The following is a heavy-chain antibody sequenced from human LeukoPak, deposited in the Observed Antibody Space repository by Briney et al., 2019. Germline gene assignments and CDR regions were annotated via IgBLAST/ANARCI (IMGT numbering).Heavy chain of an antibody. CDR3: ARNYFFSMDV. J-gene: IGHJ6*03. Sequence: SQTLSLTCTVSGGSINNGDYYWSWIRQPPGKGLEWIGYIYYSGSTYYIPSLKRRVTISVDTSKNQLSLKLTSVTAADTAVYYCARNYFFSMDVWGKGTTVTVSS. V-gene: IGHV4-30-4*08. CDR2: IYYSGST. CDR1: GGSINNGDYY.